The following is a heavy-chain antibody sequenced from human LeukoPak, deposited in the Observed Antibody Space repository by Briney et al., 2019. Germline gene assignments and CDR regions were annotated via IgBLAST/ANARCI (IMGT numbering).Heavy chain of an antibody. J-gene: IGHJ4*02. CDR2: ISHSGST. V-gene: IGHV4-38-2*01. Sequence: GSLRLSCAASGFTFSSYAMSWIRQPPGKGLEWIGSISHSGSTHYNPSLKSRVTISVDTSKNQFSLKLSSVTAADTAVYYCARSSGSEGIDYWGQGTRVTVSS. CDR1: GFTFSSYA. CDR3: ARSSGSEGIDY. D-gene: IGHD3-10*01.